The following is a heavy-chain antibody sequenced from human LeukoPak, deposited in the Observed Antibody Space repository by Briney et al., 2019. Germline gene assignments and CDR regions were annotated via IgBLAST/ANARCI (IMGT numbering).Heavy chain of an antibody. V-gene: IGHV3-23*01. CDR1: GFTFSRYA. J-gene: IGHJ5*02. Sequence: GGSLRLSCAASGFTFSRYAMSWVRQAPGKGLEWVSGISGSGGSTYYADSVKGRFTISRDNSKNTLYLQMNSLRAEDTAVYFCAKGGRRAAAVINWFDPWGQGTLVTVSS. CDR2: ISGSGGST. CDR3: AKGGRRAAAVINWFDP. D-gene: IGHD6-13*01.